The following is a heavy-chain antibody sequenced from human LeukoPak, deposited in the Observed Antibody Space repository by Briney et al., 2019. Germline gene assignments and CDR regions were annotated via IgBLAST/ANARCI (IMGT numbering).Heavy chain of an antibody. Sequence: SETLSLTCTVSGGSISNYFWSWIRQSPGKELEWIGYISDSVNTNYNPSLKSRVAMSVDPSKNQFSLKLTSVTAADTAVYYCARGGEFGDLMDVWGKGTTVTVSS. J-gene: IGHJ6*03. CDR1: GGSISNYF. CDR2: ISDSVNT. CDR3: ARGGEFGDLMDV. V-gene: IGHV4-59*01. D-gene: IGHD3-10*01.